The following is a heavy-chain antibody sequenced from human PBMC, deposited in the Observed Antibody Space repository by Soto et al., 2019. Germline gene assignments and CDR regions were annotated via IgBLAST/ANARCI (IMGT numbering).Heavy chain of an antibody. D-gene: IGHD2-2*01. CDR2: ISAYNGNT. V-gene: IGHV1-18*01. CDR3: ARRGYCSSTSCYGYNWFDP. J-gene: IGHJ5*02. CDR1: GYTFTSYG. Sequence: ASVKVSCKASGYTFTSYGISWVRQAPGQGLEWMGWISAYNGNTNYAQKLQGRVTMTTDTSTSTAYMELRSLRSDDTAVYYCARRGYCSSTSCYGYNWFDPWGQGTLVTVS.